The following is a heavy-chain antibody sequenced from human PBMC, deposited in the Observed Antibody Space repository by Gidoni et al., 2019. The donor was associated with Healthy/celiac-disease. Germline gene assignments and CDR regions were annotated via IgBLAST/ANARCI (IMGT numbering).Heavy chain of an antibody. CDR3: ARDNSYGKFFDY. J-gene: IGHJ4*02. CDR1: GGSISSYY. D-gene: IGHD5-18*01. V-gene: IGHV4-59*01. CDR2: IYYSGST. Sequence: QVQLQESGPGLVQPSETLSLTCTVSGGSISSYYWSWIRQPPGKGLEWIGYIYYSGSTNDNPSLKSRVTISVDTSKNQFSLKLSSVTAADTAVYYCARDNSYGKFFDYWGQGTLVTVSS.